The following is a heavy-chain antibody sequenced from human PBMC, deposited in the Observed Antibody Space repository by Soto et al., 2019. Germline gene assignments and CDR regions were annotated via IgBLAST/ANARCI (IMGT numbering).Heavy chain of an antibody. J-gene: IGHJ4*02. Sequence: QVQLVQSGAEVKKPGASVKVSCKASGYTFTSYDINWVRQATGQGLEWMGWMNPNSGNTGYAQKFQGRVTMTRNTSISTAYMELSSLRSEDTAVYYCARGSYYYDSSGYYYIDYWGQGTLVTVSS. D-gene: IGHD3-22*01. CDR2: MNPNSGNT. CDR3: ARGSYYYDSSGYYYIDY. CDR1: GYTFTSYD. V-gene: IGHV1-8*01.